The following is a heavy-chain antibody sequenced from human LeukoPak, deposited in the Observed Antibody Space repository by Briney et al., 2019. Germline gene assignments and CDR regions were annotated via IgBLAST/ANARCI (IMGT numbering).Heavy chain of an antibody. CDR3: AKDLRYSFGL. V-gene: IGHV3-30*02. CDR1: GFTFSNFN. D-gene: IGHD5-18*01. Sequence: GSLRLSCAASGFTFSNFNMYWVRQAPGKGLEWVAFIRYDGSTKYYAASLKGRFTISRDNSKNTVDLQMNSLRPEDTAVYYCAKDLRYSFGLWGQGTLVTVSS. J-gene: IGHJ4*02. CDR2: IRYDGSTK.